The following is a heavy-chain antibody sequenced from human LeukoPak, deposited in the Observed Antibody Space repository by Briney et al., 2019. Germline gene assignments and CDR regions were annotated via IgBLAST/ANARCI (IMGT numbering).Heavy chain of an antibody. J-gene: IGHJ4*02. D-gene: IGHD1-26*01. CDR1: GFTFSSYA. CDR3: ARYRVGAKEDDY. Sequence: PGGSLRLSCAASGFTFSSYAMSWVRQAPGKGLEWVSVIYSGGSTYYADSVKGRFTISRDNSKNTLYLQMNSLRAEDTAVYYCARYRVGAKEDDYWGQGTLVTVSS. V-gene: IGHV3-53*01. CDR2: IYSGGST.